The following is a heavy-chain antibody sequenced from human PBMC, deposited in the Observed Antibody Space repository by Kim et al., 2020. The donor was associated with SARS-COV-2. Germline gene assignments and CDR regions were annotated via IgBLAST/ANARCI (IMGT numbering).Heavy chain of an antibody. CDR1: GYTFTGYY. J-gene: IGHJ4*02. D-gene: IGHD6-13*01. CDR3: ARPPRSSSSWRFDY. Sequence: ASVKVSCKASGYTFTGYYMHWVRQAPGQGLEWMGWINPNSGGTNYAQKFQGRVTMTRDTSISTAYMELSRLRSDDTAVYYCARPPRSSSSWRFDYWGQGTLVTVSS. V-gene: IGHV1-2*02. CDR2: INPNSGGT.